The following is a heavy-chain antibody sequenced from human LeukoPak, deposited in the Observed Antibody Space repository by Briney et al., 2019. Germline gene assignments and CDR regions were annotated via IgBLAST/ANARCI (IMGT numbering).Heavy chain of an antibody. V-gene: IGHV4-34*01. D-gene: IGHD6-13*01. Sequence: PSETLSLTCAVYGGSFSGYYWSWIRQPPGKGLEWIGEINHSGSTNYNPSLKSRVTISVDTSKNQFSLKLSSVTAADTAVYYCARREPKKIAALSFFYWGQGTLVTVSS. CDR1: GGSFSGYY. J-gene: IGHJ4*02. CDR2: INHSGST. CDR3: ARREPKKIAALSFFY.